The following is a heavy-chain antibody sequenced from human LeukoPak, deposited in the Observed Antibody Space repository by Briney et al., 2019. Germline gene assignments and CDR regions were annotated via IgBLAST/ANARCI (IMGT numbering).Heavy chain of an antibody. CDR2: IYPGDSDT. CDR1: GYSFTSYW. Sequence: GESLKISCKGSGYSFTSYWIGWARQMPRKGREWMGIIYPGDSDTRYSPSFQGQVTISADKSISTAYLQWSSLKASDTAMYYCAGLAYYYGSGTFYYMHVWGKGTTVTVSS. V-gene: IGHV5-51*01. CDR3: AGLAYYYGSGTFYYMHV. J-gene: IGHJ6*03. D-gene: IGHD3-10*01.